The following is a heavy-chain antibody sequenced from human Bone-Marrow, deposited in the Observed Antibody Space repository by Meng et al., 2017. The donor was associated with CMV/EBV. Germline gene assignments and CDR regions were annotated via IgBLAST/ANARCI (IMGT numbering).Heavy chain of an antibody. Sequence: GESLKISCVASSGFTLSGYTMHWVRQAPGKGLEWVALISYDGSTEYYAESVRGRFRISRDNSKNMLYVHMNSLRPDDTGIYYCARDVTTLGYSGMDVWGQGTTVTVSS. J-gene: IGHJ6*02. CDR2: ISYDGSTE. V-gene: IGHV3-30*04. CDR3: ARDVTTLGYSGMDV. CDR1: SGFTLSGYT. D-gene: IGHD2-21*01.